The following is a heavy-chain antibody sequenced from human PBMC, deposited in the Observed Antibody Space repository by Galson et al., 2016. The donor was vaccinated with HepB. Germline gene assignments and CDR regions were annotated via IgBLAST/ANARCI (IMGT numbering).Heavy chain of an antibody. CDR2: ISSGSSYT. V-gene: IGHV3-11*05. J-gene: IGHJ2*01. CDR3: ARDLPVPYDYLWGSYRRYWYFDL. Sequence: SLRLSCAGSGFEFSDYFLSWIRQAPGKGLEWISYISSGSSYTNYADSVKGRFTISRDNAKNSLYMQMNSLRDEDTAVYFCARDLPVPYDYLWGSYRRYWYFDLWGRGTLVTVSS. CDR1: GFEFSDYF. D-gene: IGHD3-16*02.